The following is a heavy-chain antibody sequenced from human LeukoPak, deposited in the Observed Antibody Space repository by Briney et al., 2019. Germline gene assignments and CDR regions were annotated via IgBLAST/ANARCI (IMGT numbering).Heavy chain of an antibody. D-gene: IGHD3-10*01. CDR1: GFPLSSYA. J-gene: IGHJ6*03. CDR2: ISASGGST. V-gene: IGHV3-23*01. CDR3: AKVMKGSERLTMVRGVIIKTAGLYYMDV. Sequence: GGSLRLSCAASGFPLSSYAMSWVRQAPGKGLEWVSSISASGGSTNYADSVKGRFTSSRDNSKNTVYLQMNSLIAEDTAVYYCAKVMKGSERLTMVRGVIIKTAGLYYMDVWGKGTTVTASS.